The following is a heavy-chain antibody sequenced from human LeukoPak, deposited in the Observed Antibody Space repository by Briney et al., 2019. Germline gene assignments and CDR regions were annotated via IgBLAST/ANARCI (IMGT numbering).Heavy chain of an antibody. J-gene: IGHJ4*02. Sequence: GGSLRHSCAASGFTFTNYWMSWVRQAPGKGLEWVANINQDGSEKYYGDSVRGRVTISRDNAKNSLYLQMSSLRAEDKAVYYCAREIHYHGSGSYYNKGADHWGQGTLVTVSS. V-gene: IGHV3-7*01. CDR3: AREIHYHGSGSYYNKGADH. CDR2: INQDGSEK. CDR1: GFTFTNYW. D-gene: IGHD3-10*01.